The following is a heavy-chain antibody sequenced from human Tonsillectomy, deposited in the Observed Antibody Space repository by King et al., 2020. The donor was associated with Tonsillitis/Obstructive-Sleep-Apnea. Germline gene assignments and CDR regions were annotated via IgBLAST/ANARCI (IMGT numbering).Heavy chain of an antibody. CDR3: ARVRCSSTSCHLLVDY. CDR1: GFTFSDYF. J-gene: IGHJ4*02. Sequence: QVQLVESGGGLVKPGGSLRLSCAASGFTFSDYFMTWIRQAPGKGPEWVSYISSGSSYTKYADSVKGRFTISRDNAKNSLYLQLNSLRAEDTAVYYCARVRCSSTSCHLLVDYWGQGTLVTVSS. D-gene: IGHD2-2*01. V-gene: IGHV3-11*05. CDR2: ISSGSSYT.